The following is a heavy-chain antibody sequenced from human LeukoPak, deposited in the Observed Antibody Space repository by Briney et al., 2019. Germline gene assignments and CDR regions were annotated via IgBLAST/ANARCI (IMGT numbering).Heavy chain of an antibody. Sequence: ASVKVSCKASGYTFTGYYMHWVRQAPGQGLEWMGWINPNSGGTNYAQKFQGRVTMTRDTSISTAYMELSRLRSDDTAVYYCARWVTKRGYSYGTVYGMDVWGQGTTVTVSS. CDR1: GYTFTGYY. D-gene: IGHD5-18*01. CDR2: INPNSGGT. CDR3: ARWVTKRGYSYGTVYGMDV. V-gene: IGHV1-2*02. J-gene: IGHJ6*02.